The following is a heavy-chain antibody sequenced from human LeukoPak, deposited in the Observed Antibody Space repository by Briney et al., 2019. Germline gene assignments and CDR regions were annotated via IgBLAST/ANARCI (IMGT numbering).Heavy chain of an antibody. V-gene: IGHV3-23*01. CDR1: GFTFSSYA. D-gene: IGHD3-22*01. J-gene: IGHJ4*02. CDR2: ISGSGGST. CDR3: AKELGYYDSSGSTFDY. Sequence: GGSLRLSCAASGFTFSSYAMSWVRQAPGKGLEWVSAISGSGGSTYYADSVKGRFTISRDNSKNTLYLQMNSLRAEDTAVYYCAKELGYYDSSGSTFDYWGQGTLVTVSS.